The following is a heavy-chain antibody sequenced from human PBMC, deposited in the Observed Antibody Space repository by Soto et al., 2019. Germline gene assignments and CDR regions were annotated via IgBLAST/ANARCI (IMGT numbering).Heavy chain of an antibody. CDR2: ISYDGSNK. CDR1: GFTFSSYG. Sequence: GGSLRLSCAASGFTFSSYGMHWVRQAPGKGLEWVAVISYDGSNKYYADSVKGRFTISRDNSKNTLYLQMNSLRAEDTAVYYCAKDLHSGYDLDYWGQGTLVTVSS. V-gene: IGHV3-30*18. CDR3: AKDLHSGYDLDY. D-gene: IGHD5-12*01. J-gene: IGHJ4*02.